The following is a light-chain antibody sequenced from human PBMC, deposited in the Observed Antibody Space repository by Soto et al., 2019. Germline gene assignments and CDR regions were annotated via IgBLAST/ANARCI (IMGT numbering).Light chain of an antibody. CDR3: ISYTSSTFYV. CDR2: EVS. J-gene: IGLJ1*01. CDR1: SSDVGGYNY. V-gene: IGLV2-14*01. Sequence: QSALTQPASVSGSPGQSITISCTGTSSDVGGYNYVSWYQQHPGKAPKLMIYEVSNRPSGVSNRSSGSKSGNTASLTISGLQAEDEADYYCISYTSSTFYVLGTGTKVTVL.